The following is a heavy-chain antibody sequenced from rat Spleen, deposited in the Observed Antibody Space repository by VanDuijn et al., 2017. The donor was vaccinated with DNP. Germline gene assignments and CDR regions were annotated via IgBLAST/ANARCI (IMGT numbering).Heavy chain of an antibody. Sequence: EVQVVESGGGLVQPGRSMTVSCAASGFTFSNSDMAWVRQAPTKGLEWVATISTSGGSTYYRDSVKGRFTISRDNAKSTLYLQMNSLRSEDTATYYCTRQNYYDGSYYYAYYFDYWGQGVMVTVSS. CDR1: GFTFSNSD. V-gene: IGHV5-25*01. CDR2: ISTSGGST. CDR3: TRQNYYDGSYYYAYYFDY. J-gene: IGHJ2*01. D-gene: IGHD1-12*02.